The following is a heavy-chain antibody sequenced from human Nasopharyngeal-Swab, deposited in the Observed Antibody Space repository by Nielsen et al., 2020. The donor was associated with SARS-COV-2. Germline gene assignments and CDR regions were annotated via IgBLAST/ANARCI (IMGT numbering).Heavy chain of an antibody. CDR2: IRYDGSNK. J-gene: IGHJ6*03. Sequence: GESLKISCAASGFTFSSYGMHWVRQAPGKGLEWVAFIRYDGSNKYYADSVKGRFTISRDNSKNPLYLQMNSLRAEDTAVYYCAKDSMDTAMVYDYYYYYMDVWGKGTTVTVSS. D-gene: IGHD5-18*01. CDR1: GFTFSSYG. V-gene: IGHV3-30*02. CDR3: AKDSMDTAMVYDYYYYYMDV.